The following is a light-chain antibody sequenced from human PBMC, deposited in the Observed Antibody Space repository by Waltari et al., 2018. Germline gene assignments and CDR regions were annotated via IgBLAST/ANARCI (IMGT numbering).Light chain of an antibody. CDR1: QSITNW. CDR3: QQYDNYWT. CDR2: KAS. J-gene: IGKJ1*01. Sequence: DIQLPQSPSTLSASIGDSVTITCRASQSITNWLAWYQQKPGKAPKLLIYKASNLESGVPSRFSGSGSGTEFTLTISSLQPDDFATYYCQQYDNYWTFGQGTKVEIK. V-gene: IGKV1-5*03.